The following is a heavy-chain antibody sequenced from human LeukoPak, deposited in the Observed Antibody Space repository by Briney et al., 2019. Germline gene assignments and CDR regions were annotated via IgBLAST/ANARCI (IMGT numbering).Heavy chain of an antibody. V-gene: IGHV4-61*02. CDR1: GGSISSGSYY. J-gene: IGHJ6*02. Sequence: SETLSLTCTVSGGSISSGSYYWSWIRQPAGKGLEWIGRIYTSGSTNYNPSLKSRVTISVDTSKNQFSLKLSSVTAADTAVYYCARVLREYYYYGMDVWGQGTTATVSS. CDR3: ARVLREYYYYGMDV. CDR2: IYTSGST.